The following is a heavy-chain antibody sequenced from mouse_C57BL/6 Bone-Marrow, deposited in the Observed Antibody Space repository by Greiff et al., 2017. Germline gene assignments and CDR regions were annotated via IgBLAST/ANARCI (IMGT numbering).Heavy chain of an antibody. CDR1: GYTFTSYG. J-gene: IGHJ2*01. Sequence: QVQLKQSGAELARPGASVKLSCKASGYTFTSYGISWVKQRTGQGLEWIGELYPRSGNTSYNEKFKGKATLTADKSSRTAYMELRSLTSEDSAVYFWARSALITTVVATDYWGQGTTLTVSS. D-gene: IGHD1-1*01. CDR3: ARSALITTVVATDY. CDR2: LYPRSGNT. V-gene: IGHV1-81*01.